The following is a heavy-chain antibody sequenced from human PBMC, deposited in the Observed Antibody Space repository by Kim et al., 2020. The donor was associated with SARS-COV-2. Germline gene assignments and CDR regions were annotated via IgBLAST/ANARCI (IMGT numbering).Heavy chain of an antibody. CDR3: SRRKGDTAMAYWYFDL. V-gene: IGHV4-59*08. CDR1: GGSISSYY. J-gene: IGHJ2*01. Sequence: SETLSLTCTVSGGSISSYYWSWIRQPPGKGLEWIGYIYYSGSTNYNPSLKSRVTISVDTSKNQFSLKLSSVTAADTAVYYCSRRKGDTAMAYWYFDLWGR. D-gene: IGHD5-18*01. CDR2: IYYSGST.